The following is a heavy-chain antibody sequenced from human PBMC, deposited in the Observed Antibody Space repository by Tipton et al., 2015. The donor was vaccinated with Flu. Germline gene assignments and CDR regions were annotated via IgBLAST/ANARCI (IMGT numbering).Heavy chain of an antibody. CDR1: GGSFSAYY. Sequence: TLSLTCAVYGGSFSAYYWSWIRQPPGKGLEWVGEINHSGTTNYNPSLTSRVTISVDTSKNQFSLNVRSVTAADTAVYFCARIFYDSSTADYTFDYWGQGTLVTVSS. D-gene: IGHD3-9*01. J-gene: IGHJ4*02. CDR3: ARIFYDSSTADYTFDY. V-gene: IGHV4-34*01. CDR2: INHSGTT.